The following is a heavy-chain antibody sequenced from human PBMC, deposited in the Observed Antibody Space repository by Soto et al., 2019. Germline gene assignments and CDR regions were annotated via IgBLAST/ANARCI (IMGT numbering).Heavy chain of an antibody. CDR3: ARGVGATTGVYLGSNY. Sequence: GASVKVSCKASGYTFTSYYMHWVRQAPGQGLEWMGIINPSGGSTSYAQKFQGRVTMTRDTSTSTVYMELSSLRSEDTAVYYCARGVGATTGVYLGSNYWGQGTLVTVSS. D-gene: IGHD1-26*01. CDR1: GYTFTSYY. V-gene: IGHV1-46*01. CDR2: INPSGGST. J-gene: IGHJ4*02.